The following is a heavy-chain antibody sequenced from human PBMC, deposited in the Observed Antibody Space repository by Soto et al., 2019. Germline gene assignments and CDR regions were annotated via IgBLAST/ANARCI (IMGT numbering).Heavy chain of an antibody. CDR2: IYYSGST. Sequence: TSETLSLTCTVSGGSISSGGYYWSWIRQHLGKGLEWIGYIYYSGSTYYNPSLKSRVTISVDTSKNQFSLKLSSVTAADTAVYYCARDWRSWFDPWGQGTLVTVSS. CDR3: ARDWRSWFDP. CDR1: GGSISSGGYY. D-gene: IGHD3-3*01. J-gene: IGHJ5*02. V-gene: IGHV4-31*03.